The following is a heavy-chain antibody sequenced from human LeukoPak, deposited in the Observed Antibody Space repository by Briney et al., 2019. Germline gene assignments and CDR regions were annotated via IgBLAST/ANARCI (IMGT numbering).Heavy chain of an antibody. CDR2: INPNSGAT. Sequence: ASVRVSCKASGYTFTGYYIHWVRQAPGQGLEWMAWINPNSGATDYAQKFQGRVTMTRDTSTNTVYMALSRLRSDDTAVYYCARLNGNYFDYWGQGTLVTVSS. CDR3: ARLNGNYFDY. J-gene: IGHJ4*02. CDR1: GYTFTGYY. V-gene: IGHV1-2*02. D-gene: IGHD1-1*01.